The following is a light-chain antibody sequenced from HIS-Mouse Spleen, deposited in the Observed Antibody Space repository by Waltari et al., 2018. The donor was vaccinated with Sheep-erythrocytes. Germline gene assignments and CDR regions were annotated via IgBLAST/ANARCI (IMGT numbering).Light chain of an antibody. CDR3: MQALQTPPYT. CDR1: QSLLHRNGYNY. CDR2: LGS. Sequence: DIVMTQSPLSLPVTPGEPASISCMSSQSLLHRNGYNYLDWYLQRPGQSPQLLIYLGSNRASGVPDRFSGSGSGTDFTLKISRVEAEDVGAYYCMQALQTPPYTFGQGTKLEIK. V-gene: IGKV2-28*01. J-gene: IGKJ2*01.